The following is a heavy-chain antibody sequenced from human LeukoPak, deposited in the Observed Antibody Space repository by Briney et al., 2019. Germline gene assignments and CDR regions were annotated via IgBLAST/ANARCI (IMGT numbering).Heavy chain of an antibody. J-gene: IGHJ4*02. Sequence: PGGSLRLSCAASGFTFSSYNMNWVRQAPGKGLEWVSAISGSGGSTYYADSVKGRFTISRDNSKNTPYLQMNSLRAEDTAVYYCARYYYDSSGYYSFDYWGQGTLVTVSS. V-gene: IGHV3-23*01. CDR1: GFTFSSYN. CDR2: ISGSGGST. D-gene: IGHD3-22*01. CDR3: ARYYYDSSGYYSFDY.